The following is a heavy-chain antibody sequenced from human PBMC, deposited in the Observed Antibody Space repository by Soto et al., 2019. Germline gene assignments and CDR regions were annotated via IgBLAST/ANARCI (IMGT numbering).Heavy chain of an antibody. Sequence: PSETLSLTCTVSGGSISSYYWSWIRQPPGKGLEWIGYIYYSGSTNYNPSLKSRVTISVDTSKNQFSLKLSSVTAADTAVYYCARQGYSYAYGVWGQGTTVTVSS. D-gene: IGHD5-18*01. CDR2: IYYSGST. CDR1: GGSISSYY. V-gene: IGHV4-59*01. J-gene: IGHJ6*02. CDR3: ARQGYSYAYGV.